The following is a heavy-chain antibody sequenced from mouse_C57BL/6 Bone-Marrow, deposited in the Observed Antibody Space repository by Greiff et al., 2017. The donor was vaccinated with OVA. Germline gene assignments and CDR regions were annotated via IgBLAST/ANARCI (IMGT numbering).Heavy chain of an antibody. D-gene: IGHD2-4*01. CDR2: ISDGGSYT. Sequence: EVNVVESGGGLVKPGGSLKLSCAASGFTFSSYAMSWVRQTPEKRLEWVATISDGGSYTYSPDNVKGRFTISRDNAKNNLYLQMSHLKSEDTAMYYCAREGDYDYDIDFFFAYWGQGTLVTVSA. CDR1: GFTFSSYA. CDR3: AREGDYDYDIDFFFAY. J-gene: IGHJ3*01. V-gene: IGHV5-4*01.